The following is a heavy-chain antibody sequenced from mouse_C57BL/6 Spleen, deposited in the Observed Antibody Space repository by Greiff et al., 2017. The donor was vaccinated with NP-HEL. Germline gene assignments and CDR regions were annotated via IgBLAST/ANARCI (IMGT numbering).Heavy chain of an antibody. Sequence: QVQLQQPGAELVKPGASVKLSCKASGYTFTSYWMQWVKQRPGQGLEWIGEIDPSDSYTNYNQKFKGKATLTVDTSSSTAYMQLSSLTSEDSAVYCWAIGGGYYEAMDYWGQGTSVTVSS. CDR2: IDPSDSYT. V-gene: IGHV1-50*01. CDR3: AIGGGYYEAMDY. CDR1: GYTFTSYW. D-gene: IGHD1-1*01. J-gene: IGHJ4*01.